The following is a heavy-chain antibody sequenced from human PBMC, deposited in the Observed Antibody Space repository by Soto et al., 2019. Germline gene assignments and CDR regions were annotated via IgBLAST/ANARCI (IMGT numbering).Heavy chain of an antibody. CDR2: ISAYNGNT. D-gene: IGHD2-2*01. J-gene: IGHJ5*02. Sequence: ASVKVSCKASGYTFTSYGISWVRQAPGQGLEWMGWISAYNGNTNYAQKLQGRVTMTTDTSTSTAYMELRSLRSDDTAVYYCARAKATGYCSSTSCYYWFDPWGQGTLVTVSS. CDR1: GYTFTSYG. V-gene: IGHV1-18*01. CDR3: ARAKATGYCSSTSCYYWFDP.